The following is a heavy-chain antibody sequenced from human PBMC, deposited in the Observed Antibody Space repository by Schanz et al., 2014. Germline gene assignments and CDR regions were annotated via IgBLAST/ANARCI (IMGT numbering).Heavy chain of an antibody. Sequence: EVQLLESGGGLVQPGGSLKLSCAASGLIFSNYVMSWVRQAPGKGLEWVSAISGSGGSTYYADSVKGRFTISRDNSKNTLYLQMNSLRAEDTAVYYCAKGRFGELSAFDIWGQGTMVTVSP. D-gene: IGHD3-10*01. CDR2: ISGSGGST. CDR1: GLIFSNYV. J-gene: IGHJ3*02. V-gene: IGHV3-23*01. CDR3: AKGRFGELSAFDI.